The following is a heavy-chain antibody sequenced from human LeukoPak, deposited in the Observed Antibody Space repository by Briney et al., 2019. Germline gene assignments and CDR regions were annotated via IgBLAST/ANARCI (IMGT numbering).Heavy chain of an antibody. V-gene: IGHV4-59*12. CDR2: CHYSGNT. CDR1: GGSISSNY. D-gene: IGHD3-10*01. J-gene: IGHJ4*02. CDR3: ARDPYGSGNTFDY. Sequence: SETLSLTCTISGGSISSNYWSWIRQPPGKGLEWIGYCHYSGNTNYNPSLKSRVTMSVDTSKNQFSLKLSSVTAADTAVYYCARDPYGSGNTFDYWGQGTLVTVSS.